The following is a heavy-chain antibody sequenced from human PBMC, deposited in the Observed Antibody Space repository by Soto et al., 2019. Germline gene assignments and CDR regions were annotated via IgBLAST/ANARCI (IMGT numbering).Heavy chain of an antibody. CDR2: IIPILGIA. CDR1: GGTFSSYT. CDR3: AAYYYDSSGYEGLIDY. J-gene: IGHJ4*02. D-gene: IGHD3-22*01. Sequence: QVQLVQSGAEVKKPGSSVKVSCKASGGTFSSYTISWVRQAPGQGLEWMGRIIPILGIANYAQKFQGRVTITADKSTRTAYMELSSLRSEDTAVYYCAAYYYDSSGYEGLIDYWGQGTLVTVSS. V-gene: IGHV1-69*02.